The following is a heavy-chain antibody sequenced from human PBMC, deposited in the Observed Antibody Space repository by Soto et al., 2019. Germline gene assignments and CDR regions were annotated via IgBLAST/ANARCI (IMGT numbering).Heavy chain of an antibody. CDR3: ARGAPPAG. J-gene: IGHJ4*02. Sequence: GSRLIPCSASGFTFRIYSMNWVRQAPGKGLEWVSSISSGSHYMYDADSVKGRFTISRDNAKNSLYLQMNSLRAEDTAVYYCARGAPPAGWGQGTPVTVSS. D-gene: IGHD6-19*01. V-gene: IGHV3-21*01. CDR1: GFTFRIYS. CDR2: ISSGSHYM.